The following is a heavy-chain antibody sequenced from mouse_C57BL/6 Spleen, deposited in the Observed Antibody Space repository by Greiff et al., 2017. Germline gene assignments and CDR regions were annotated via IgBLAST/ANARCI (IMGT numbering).Heavy chain of an antibody. V-gene: IGHV1-69*01. CDR1: GYTFTSYW. Sequence: QVQLQQPGAELVMPGASVKLSCKASGYTFTSYWMHWVKQRPGQGLEWIGEIDPSDSYTNYNQKFKGKSTLTVDKSSSTAYMQLSSLTSEDSAVYCCARYGSTFYAMDYWGQGTSVTVSS. CDR2: IDPSDSYT. CDR3: ARYGSTFYAMDY. J-gene: IGHJ4*01. D-gene: IGHD1-1*01.